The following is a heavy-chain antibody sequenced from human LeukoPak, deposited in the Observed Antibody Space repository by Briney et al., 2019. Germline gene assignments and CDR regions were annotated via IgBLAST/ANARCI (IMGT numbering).Heavy chain of an antibody. CDR2: IYHSGST. V-gene: IGHV4-30-2*01. CDR1: GGSISSGGYY. CDR3: ARDYGDYPNWFDP. J-gene: IGHJ5*02. Sequence: SETLSLTCTVSGGSISSGGYYWSWIRQPPGKGLEWIGYIYHSGSTYYNPSLKNRVTISVDTSKNQFSLKLSSVTAADTAVYYCARDYGDYPNWFDPWGQGTLVTVSS. D-gene: IGHD4-17*01.